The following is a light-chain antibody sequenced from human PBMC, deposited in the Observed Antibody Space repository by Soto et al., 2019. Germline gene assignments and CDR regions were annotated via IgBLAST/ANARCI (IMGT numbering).Light chain of an antibody. V-gene: IGKV1-5*01. CDR1: QSISSW. Sequence: DIQMTQSPSTLSASVGDRVTITCRASQSISSWLAWYQQKPGKAPKLLIYDASSLESGVPSRFSGSGSGTEFSLTISSLQPDDFATYYCQQYNSFLFGQGTKLEIK. CDR3: QQYNSFL. CDR2: DAS. J-gene: IGKJ2*01.